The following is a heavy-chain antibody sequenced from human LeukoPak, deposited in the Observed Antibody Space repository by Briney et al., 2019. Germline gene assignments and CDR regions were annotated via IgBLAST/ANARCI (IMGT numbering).Heavy chain of an antibody. J-gene: IGHJ4*02. V-gene: IGHV4-34*01. CDR1: GGSFSGYY. Sequence: SETLSLTCAVYGGSFSGYYWSWIRQPPGKGLEWIGEINHSGSTNYNPSLKSRVTISVDTSKNQFSLKLSSVTAADTAVYYCARGLYGEFDYWGQGTPVTVSS. CDR2: INHSGST. CDR3: ARGLYGEFDY. D-gene: IGHD4/OR15-4a*01.